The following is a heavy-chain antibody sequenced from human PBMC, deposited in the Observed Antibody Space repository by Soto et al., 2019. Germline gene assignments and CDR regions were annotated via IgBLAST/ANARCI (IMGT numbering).Heavy chain of an antibody. CDR1: ADSISSGIYY. D-gene: IGHD6-6*01. Sequence: SETLSLTCTVSADSISSGIYYWIWIRQHPGKGLEWIGYIYYSGNTFYNPSLKSRLSISVDTSKNQCSLKLTSVTAADTAVYYCSREQLARGGMDAWGVGTTVKVCS. V-gene: IGHV4-31*06. J-gene: IGHJ6*04. CDR2: IYYSGNT. CDR3: SREQLARGGMDA.